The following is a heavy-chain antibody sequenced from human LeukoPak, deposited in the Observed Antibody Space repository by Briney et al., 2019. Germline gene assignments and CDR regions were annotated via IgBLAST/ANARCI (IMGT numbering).Heavy chain of an antibody. CDR1: GYTFTSYG. D-gene: IGHD2-15*01. Sequence: ASVKVSCKASGYTFTSYGISWVRQASGQGLEWMGWISAYNGNTNYAQKLQGRVTMTTDTSTSTAYMELRSLRSDDTAVYYCARVHCSGGSCYSGWFDPWGQGTLVTVSS. CDR2: ISAYNGNT. CDR3: ARVHCSGGSCYSGWFDP. J-gene: IGHJ5*02. V-gene: IGHV1-18*01.